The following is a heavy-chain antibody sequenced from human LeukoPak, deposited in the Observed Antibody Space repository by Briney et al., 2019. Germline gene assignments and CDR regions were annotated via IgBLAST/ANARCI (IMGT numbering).Heavy chain of an antibody. CDR1: GGSISSSSYY. J-gene: IGHJ4*02. V-gene: IGHV4-39*01. CDR2: IYYSGST. Sequence: SETLSLTCTVSGGSISSSSYYWGWIRQPPGKGLEWIGSIYYSGSTYYNPSLKSRVTISVDTSKNQFSLKLSSVTAADTAVYYCARDEGSSWYHYWGQGTLVTVSS. CDR3: ARDEGSSWYHY. D-gene: IGHD6-13*01.